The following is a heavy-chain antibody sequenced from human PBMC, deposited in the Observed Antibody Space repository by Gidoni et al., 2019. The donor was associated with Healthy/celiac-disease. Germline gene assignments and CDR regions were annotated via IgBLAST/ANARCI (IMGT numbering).Heavy chain of an antibody. CDR3: ARHSGSYRLFDY. CDR2: IYYSGST. J-gene: IGHJ4*02. V-gene: IGHV4-39*01. Sequence: QLQLQESGPGLVKPSETLSLTCTVSGGSISSSSYYWGWIRQPPGKGLEWIGSIYYSGSTYYNPSLKSRVTISVDTSKNQFSLKLSSVTAADTAVYYCARHSGSYRLFDYWGQGTLVTVSS. D-gene: IGHD1-26*01. CDR1: GGSISSSSYY.